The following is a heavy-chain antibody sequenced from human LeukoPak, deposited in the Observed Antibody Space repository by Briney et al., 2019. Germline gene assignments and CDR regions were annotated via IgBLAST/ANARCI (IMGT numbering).Heavy chain of an antibody. CDR3: ARDTYYDSTGFDI. Sequence: SETLSLTCTVSGGSISGGDYYWRWIRQPPGKGLEWIGYIYYSGSTYYNPSLKSRVTISVDTSKNQFSLKLSSVTAADTAVYYCARDTYYDSTGFDIWGQGTMVTVSS. CDR1: GGSISGGDYY. CDR2: IYYSGST. J-gene: IGHJ3*02. D-gene: IGHD3-22*01. V-gene: IGHV4-30-4*08.